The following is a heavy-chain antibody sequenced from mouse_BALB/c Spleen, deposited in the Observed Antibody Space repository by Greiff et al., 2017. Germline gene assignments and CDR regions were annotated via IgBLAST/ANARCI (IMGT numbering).Heavy chain of an antibody. CDR2: INPSSGYT. J-gene: IGHJ4*01. V-gene: IGHV1-4*02. CDR1: GYTFTSYT. CDR3: ATMISYAMDY. D-gene: IGHD2-4*01. Sequence: VKLVESAAELARPGASVKMSCKASGYTFTSYTMHWVKQRPGQGLEWIGYINPSSGYTEYNQKFKDKTTLTADKSSSTAYVQLSSLTSEDSAVYYCATMISYAMDYWGQGTSVTVSS.